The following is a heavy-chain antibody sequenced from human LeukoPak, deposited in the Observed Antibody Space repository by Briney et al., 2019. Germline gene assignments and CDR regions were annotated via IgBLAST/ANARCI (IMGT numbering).Heavy chain of an antibody. Sequence: GGSLRLSCAASGFTFSSCALSWVRQAPGKGLEWVSTVSVNGGTTYYADSVKGRFTISRDNSKNTLYLQMNSLRAEDTAVYFCAKELHGSGNYAFDYWGQGTLVTVYS. V-gene: IGHV3-23*01. CDR1: GFTFSSCA. CDR2: VSVNGGTT. J-gene: IGHJ4*02. D-gene: IGHD3-10*01. CDR3: AKELHGSGNYAFDY.